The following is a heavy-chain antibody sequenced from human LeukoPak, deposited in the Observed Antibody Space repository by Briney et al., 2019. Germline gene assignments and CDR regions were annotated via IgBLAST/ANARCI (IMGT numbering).Heavy chain of an antibody. D-gene: IGHD6-6*01. CDR3: ARRRFVRVAARPSYFDY. V-gene: IGHV4-39*07. Sequence: SETLSLTCTVSGGSISSSSYYWGWIRQPPGKGLEWIGSIYYRGSTYYNPSLKSRVTISIDTSKNQFSLKVNSVTAADTAVYYCARRRFVRVAARPSYFDYWGQGTLVTVSS. J-gene: IGHJ4*02. CDR1: GGSISSSSYY. CDR2: IYYRGST.